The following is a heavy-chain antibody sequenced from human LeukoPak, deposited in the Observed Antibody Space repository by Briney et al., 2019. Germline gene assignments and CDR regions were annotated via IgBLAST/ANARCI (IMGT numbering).Heavy chain of an antibody. CDR2: INPNSGGA. CDR3: ARDLGVFGPKSRAFDI. J-gene: IGHJ3*02. D-gene: IGHD3-3*01. Sequence: EASVKVSCKASAYTFTDDYMHWVRQAPGQGLEWLGWINPNSGGANYAQKFQGRVTMTRDTSISTAYMELSRLRSGDTAVYYCARDLGVFGPKSRAFDIWGQGTMVTVSS. V-gene: IGHV1-2*02. CDR1: AYTFTDDY.